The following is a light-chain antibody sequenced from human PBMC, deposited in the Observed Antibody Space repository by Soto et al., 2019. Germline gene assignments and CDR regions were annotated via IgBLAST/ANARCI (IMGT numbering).Light chain of an antibody. CDR2: DAS. J-gene: IGKJ4*01. CDR3: QQRRNWPRLA. V-gene: IGKV3-11*01. Sequence: EIVLTQSPGTLSLSPGETATLSCRASESVSTYLAWCQQKPGQAPRLLIYDASNRATGIPARFTGSGSGTDFTLTISSLEPEDFAVYYCQQRRNWPRLAFGGGTKVDIK. CDR1: ESVSTY.